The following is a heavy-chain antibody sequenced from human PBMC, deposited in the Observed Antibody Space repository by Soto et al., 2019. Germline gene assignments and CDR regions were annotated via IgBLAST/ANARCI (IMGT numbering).Heavy chain of an antibody. CDR1: GFTFSSYA. CDR3: AKIKYYYDSSGPRGLDY. V-gene: IGHV3-23*01. Sequence: PGGSLRLSCAASGFTFSSYAMSWVRQAPGKGLEWVSAISGSGGSTYYADSVKGRFTISRDNSKNTLYLQMNSLRAEDTAVYYCAKIKYYYDSSGPRGLDYWGQGTLVTVSS. D-gene: IGHD3-22*01. CDR2: ISGSGGST. J-gene: IGHJ4*02.